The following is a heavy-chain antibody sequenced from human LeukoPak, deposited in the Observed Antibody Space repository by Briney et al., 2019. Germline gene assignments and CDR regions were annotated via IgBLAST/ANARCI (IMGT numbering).Heavy chain of an antibody. CDR1: GYTFTGYY. CDR3: ARDLMDYYGSGSYYKTFGY. J-gene: IGHJ4*02. CDR2: INPDSGGT. Sequence: GASVKVSCKASGYTFTGYYMHWVRQAPGQGLEWMGWINPDSGGTNYAQKFQGWVTMTWDTSISTAYMELSRLRSDDTAVYYCARDLMDYYGSGSYYKTFGYWGQGTLVTVSS. D-gene: IGHD3-10*01. V-gene: IGHV1-2*04.